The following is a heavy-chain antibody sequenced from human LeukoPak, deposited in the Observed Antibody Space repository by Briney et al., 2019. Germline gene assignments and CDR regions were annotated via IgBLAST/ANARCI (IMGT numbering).Heavy chain of an antibody. CDR1: GGSISSSSYY. CDR3: ARSRNRVAANRLDY. V-gene: IGHV4-39*07. CDR2: IYYSGST. D-gene: IGHD2-15*01. J-gene: IGHJ4*02. Sequence: SETLSLTCTVSGGSISSSSYYWGWIRQPPGKGLEWIGSIYYSGSTYYNPPLKSRVTISVDTSKNQFSLKLSSVTAADTAVYYCARSRNRVAANRLDYWGQGTLVTVSS.